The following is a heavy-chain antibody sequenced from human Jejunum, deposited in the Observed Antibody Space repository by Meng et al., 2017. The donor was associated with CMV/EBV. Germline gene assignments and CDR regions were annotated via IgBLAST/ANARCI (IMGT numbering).Heavy chain of an antibody. CDR3: ARDFWQQGYYYGMDV. Sequence: GFPVRSSYMNWVRQAPEKGLEWVSIIYSGGSTYYADSVKGRFTISRDTSKNTLYLHMNSLRADDTAIYYCARDFWQQGYYYGMDVWGQGTTVTVSS. CDR2: IYSGGST. D-gene: IGHD3-3*01. J-gene: IGHJ6*02. V-gene: IGHV3-53*01. CDR1: GFPVRSSY.